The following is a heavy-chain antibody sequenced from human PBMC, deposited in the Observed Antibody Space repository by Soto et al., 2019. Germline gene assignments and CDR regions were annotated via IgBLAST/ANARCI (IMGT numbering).Heavy chain of an antibody. CDR1: GFTFSTYW. J-gene: IGHJ6*02. V-gene: IGHV3-74*01. CDR3: ARDAYYDMGV. Sequence: EVQLVESGGGLVQSGGSLRLSCAASGFTFSTYWMHWVRQDPGKGLVWVSRINSDGSTTNYADSVKGRFTISSDNAKNTLYLQMNSLRAEDTAVYYCARDAYYDMGVWGQGTTVTVSS. CDR2: INSDGSTT.